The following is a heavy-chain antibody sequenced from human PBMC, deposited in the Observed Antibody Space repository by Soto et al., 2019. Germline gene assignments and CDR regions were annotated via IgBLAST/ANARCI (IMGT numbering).Heavy chain of an antibody. V-gene: IGHV4-4*07. CDR1: GGSISSYD. D-gene: IGHD3-10*01. Sequence: SSETLALTCTVSGGSISSYDWSWIRQPSGKGLEWIGRIYTSGSTNYNPSLKSRVTMSVDTSKNQFSLKLSSVTAADTAVYYCARDYYGSGSYYSHWGQGTLVTVSS. J-gene: IGHJ4*02. CDR3: ARDYYGSGSYYSH. CDR2: IYTSGST.